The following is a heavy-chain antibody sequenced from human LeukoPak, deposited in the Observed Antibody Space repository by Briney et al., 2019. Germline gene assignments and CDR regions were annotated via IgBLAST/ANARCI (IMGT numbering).Heavy chain of an antibody. J-gene: IGHJ4*02. CDR3: AREGVGATLGY. V-gene: IGHV3-23*01. D-gene: IGHD1-26*01. CDR1: GFSFRNYA. CDR2: ISGSGGRT. Sequence: GGSLRLSCAASGFSFRNYAMSWVRQAPGKGLEWVSGISGSGGRTYIADSVKGRFTISRDNSKNSLHLQMNSLRAEDTAVYYCAREGVGATLGYWGQGTLVTVSS.